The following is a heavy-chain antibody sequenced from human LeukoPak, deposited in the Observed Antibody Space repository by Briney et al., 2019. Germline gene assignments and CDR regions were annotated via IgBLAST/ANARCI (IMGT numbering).Heavy chain of an antibody. Sequence: SETLSLTCTVPGGSISSSSYYWGWVRQPPGKGLEWTGRMHYSGIIHYNPSLKSRVTISVDTSKNQFSLKLSSVTAADTAVYYCASVYDDRYFDYWGQGTLVTVSS. CDR1: GGSISSSSYY. V-gene: IGHV4-39*01. J-gene: IGHJ4*02. CDR2: MHYSGII. D-gene: IGHD5/OR15-5a*01. CDR3: ASVYDDRYFDY.